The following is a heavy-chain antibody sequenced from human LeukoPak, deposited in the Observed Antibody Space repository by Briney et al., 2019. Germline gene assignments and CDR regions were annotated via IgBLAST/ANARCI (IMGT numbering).Heavy chain of an antibody. CDR1: GGSISSGGYY. Sequence: SETLSLTCTVSGGSISSGGYYWSWIRQPPGKGLEWIGYIYHSGSTYYNPSLKSRVTISVDTSKNQFSLKLSSVTAADTAVYYCARNHGEAHGAIDYWGQGTLVTVSS. CDR3: ARNHGEAHGAIDY. V-gene: IGHV4-61*08. D-gene: IGHD4-17*01. CDR2: IYHSGST. J-gene: IGHJ4*02.